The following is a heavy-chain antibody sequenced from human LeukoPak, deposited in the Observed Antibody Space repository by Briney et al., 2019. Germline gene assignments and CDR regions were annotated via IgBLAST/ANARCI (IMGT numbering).Heavy chain of an antibody. CDR1: GFTFSSYG. D-gene: IGHD3-22*01. J-gene: IGHJ4*02. CDR3: AREEPDSSGYYRWARFDY. V-gene: IGHV3-30*03. Sequence: GGSLRLSCAASGFTFSSYGVHWVRQAPGKGLEWVAVISYDGSNKYYADSVKGRFTISRDNSKNTLYLQMNSLRAEDTAVYYCAREEPDSSGYYRWARFDYWGQGTLVTVSS. CDR2: ISYDGSNK.